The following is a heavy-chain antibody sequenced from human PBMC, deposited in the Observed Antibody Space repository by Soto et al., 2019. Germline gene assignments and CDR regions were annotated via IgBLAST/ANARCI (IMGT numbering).Heavy chain of an antibody. CDR3: XXGVLSGHV. CDR1: GYTFTSYD. V-gene: IGHV1-8*01. Sequence: QVQLVQSGAEVKKPGASVKVSCKASGYTFTSYDINWVRQATGQGLEWMGWMNHNRGNTGYALKXXXXXXXXXXXPXXXXXXXXXXXXSXXTAXXXXXXGVLSGHVWGQGTTVTVSS. D-gene: IGHD6-6*01. J-gene: IGHJ6*02. CDR2: MNHNRGNT.